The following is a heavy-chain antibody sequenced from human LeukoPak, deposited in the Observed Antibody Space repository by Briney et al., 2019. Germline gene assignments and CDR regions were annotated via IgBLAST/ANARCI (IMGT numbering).Heavy chain of an antibody. V-gene: IGHV4-61*02. CDR1: GGSISSGSYY. J-gene: IGHJ4*01. Sequence: SETLSLTCTVSGGSISSGSYYWSWIRQPAGKGLEWIGRIYTSGSTNYNPSLKSRVTISLDTSKNQFSLKLSSVTAADTAVYYCARGSGPTYYYGFDYWGQGPLVTVSS. CDR2: IYTSGST. D-gene: IGHD3-10*01. CDR3: ARGSGPTYYYGFDY.